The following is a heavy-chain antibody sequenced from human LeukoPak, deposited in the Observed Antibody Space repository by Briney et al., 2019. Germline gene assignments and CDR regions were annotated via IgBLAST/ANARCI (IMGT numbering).Heavy chain of an antibody. CDR1: GFTFSSYS. J-gene: IGHJ6*03. CDR2: VSTGSNYI. Sequence: GGSLRLSCTASGFTFSSYSLNWVRQAPGKGLEWVSSVSTGSNYIYYADSVKGRFTISRDNDKNSLYLQMNSLRVEDTAVYYCAKSGAGYYYMDVWGKGTTVTVSS. D-gene: IGHD1-26*01. CDR3: AKSGAGYYYMDV. V-gene: IGHV3-21*04.